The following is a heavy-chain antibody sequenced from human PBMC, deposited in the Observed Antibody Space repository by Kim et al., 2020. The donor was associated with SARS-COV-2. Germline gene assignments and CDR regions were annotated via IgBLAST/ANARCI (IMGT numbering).Heavy chain of an antibody. V-gene: IGHV4-59*13. J-gene: IGHJ4*02. CDR3: ARAGMTTVMRGFDY. CDR1: GGYISSYY. CDR2: IYYSGST. D-gene: IGHD4-17*01. Sequence: SQTLSLTCTVSGGYISSYYWSWIRQPPGKGLEWIGYIYYSGSTNYNPSLKSRVTISVDTSKNQFSLKLSSVTAADTAVYYCARAGMTTVMRGFDYWGQGT.